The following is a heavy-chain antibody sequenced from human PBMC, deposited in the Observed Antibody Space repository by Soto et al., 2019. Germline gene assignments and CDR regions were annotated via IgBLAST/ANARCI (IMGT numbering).Heavy chain of an antibody. Sequence: ASVKVSCKASGYTFTSYGISWVRQAPGKGLEWMGWISAYNGNTNYEQKLQGRITMNTNTTTSSAYMELMSLRSDDTALYYCARYFGVVTQYYYYYMDVWGKGTTVTAP. CDR3: ARYFGVVTQYYYYYMDV. CDR1: GYTFTSYG. CDR2: ISAYNGNT. J-gene: IGHJ6*03. V-gene: IGHV1-18*01. D-gene: IGHD3-3*01.